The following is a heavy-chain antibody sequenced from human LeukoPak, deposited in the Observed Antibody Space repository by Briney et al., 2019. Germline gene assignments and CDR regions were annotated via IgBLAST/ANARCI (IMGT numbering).Heavy chain of an antibody. D-gene: IGHD5-18*01. J-gene: IGHJ6*03. V-gene: IGHV4-59*01. CDR1: GGSIASYY. CDR3: ARTTEGGYTYNYFYYYYMDV. Sequence: SETLSLTCTVSGGSIASYYWSWIRQFPGKGLEWIGYISYRGSTSYNPSLNSRVSISLDTSKNQFSLKLSSVTAADTAVYYCARTTEGGYTYNYFYYYYMDVWGKGTTVTISS. CDR2: ISYRGST.